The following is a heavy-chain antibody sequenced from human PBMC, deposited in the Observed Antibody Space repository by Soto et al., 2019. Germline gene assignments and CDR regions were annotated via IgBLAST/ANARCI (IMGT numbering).Heavy chain of an antibody. CDR2: IDTSGTT. Sequence: TLSLTCTVSGGSINSYYWTWIRQPAGKGLEWIGLIDTSGTTNYNPSLKSRVTMSVDTSKNQFSLKLTSVTAADTAMYYCARGFGSSWYYFDYWGRGTLVTVSS. CDR1: GGSINSYY. J-gene: IGHJ4*02. V-gene: IGHV4-4*07. CDR3: ARGFGSSWYYFDY. D-gene: IGHD6-13*01.